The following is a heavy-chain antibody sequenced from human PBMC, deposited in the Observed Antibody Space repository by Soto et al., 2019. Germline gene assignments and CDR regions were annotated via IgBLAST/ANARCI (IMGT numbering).Heavy chain of an antibody. CDR3: ARSPATDFWSGYNLFNYYYYGMDV. Sequence: SLRLSCAASGFTFSSYAMHWVRQAPGKGLEWVAVISYDGSNKYYADSVKGRFTISRDNSKNTLYLQMNSLRAEDTAVYYCARSPATDFWSGYNLFNYYYYGMDVWGQGTTVTVSS. V-gene: IGHV3-30-3*01. D-gene: IGHD3-3*01. CDR1: GFTFSSYA. J-gene: IGHJ6*02. CDR2: ISYDGSNK.